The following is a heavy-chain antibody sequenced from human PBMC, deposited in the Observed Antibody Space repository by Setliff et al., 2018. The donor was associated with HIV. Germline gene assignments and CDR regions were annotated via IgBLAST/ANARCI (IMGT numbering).Heavy chain of an antibody. V-gene: IGHV1-69*13. J-gene: IGHJ5*02. CDR2: IIPIFGTP. Sequence: VASVKVSCKASGVTFSTCAISWVRQAPGQGLEWMGGIIPIFGTPNYAQKFQGRVTITADESTSTAYMELASLTSEDTAVYYCARASTVVTPGWLDPWGQGTLVTVSS. CDR1: GVTFSTCA. CDR3: ARASTVVTPGWLDP. D-gene: IGHD4-17*01.